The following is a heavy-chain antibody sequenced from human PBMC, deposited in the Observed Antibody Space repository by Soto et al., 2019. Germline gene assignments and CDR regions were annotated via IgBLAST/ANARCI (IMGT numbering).Heavy chain of an antibody. CDR2: IHSSGGT. D-gene: IGHD1-1*01. J-gene: IGHJ4*02. Sequence: SETLSLTCTVSGASIKSRNYFWGWIRQPPGKGLEFVGSIHSSGGTYYNPSLKSRVTVSVDLSNSHFSLSLKSLTATDTAVYYCGRLAGGATGHTDFDFWGQGTLVTVSS. CDR1: GASIKSRNYF. CDR3: GRLAGGATGHTDFDF. V-gene: IGHV4-39*02.